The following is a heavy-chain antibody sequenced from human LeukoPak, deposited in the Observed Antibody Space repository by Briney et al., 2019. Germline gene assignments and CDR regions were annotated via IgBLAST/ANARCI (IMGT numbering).Heavy chain of an antibody. CDR1: GFSFSSYP. V-gene: IGHV3-33*08. D-gene: IGHD6-19*01. J-gene: IGHJ4*02. CDR2: IWYDGSKK. Sequence: GGSLRLSCAASGFSFSSYPMNWVRQAPGTGLEWVSVIWYDGSKKYYADSVKGRFTTSRDNSKNTVYLHMNSLRIEDTAVYYCARDPRGIAVAGTGDYWGQGTLVTVSS. CDR3: ARDPRGIAVAGTGDY.